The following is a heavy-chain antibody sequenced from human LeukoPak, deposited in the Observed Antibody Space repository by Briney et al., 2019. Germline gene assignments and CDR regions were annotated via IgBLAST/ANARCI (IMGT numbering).Heavy chain of an antibody. J-gene: IGHJ4*02. V-gene: IGHV1-2*02. CDR1: GYTFTGYY. CDR2: INPNSGGT. CDR3: ARFRSSGWYSFDY. Sequence: ASVKVSCKASGYTFTGYYMHWVRQAPGQGLEWMGWINPNSGGTNYAQKFQGRVTMTRDTSISTAYMELSRPRSDDTAVYYCARFRSSGWYSFDYWGQGTLVTVSS. D-gene: IGHD6-19*01.